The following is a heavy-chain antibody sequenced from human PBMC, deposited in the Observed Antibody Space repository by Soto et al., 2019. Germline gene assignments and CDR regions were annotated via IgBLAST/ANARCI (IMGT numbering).Heavy chain of an antibody. CDR3: ARVATSMSLYFYNYGVDV. D-gene: IGHD2-2*01. CDR2: IKQDGSEK. V-gene: IGHV3-7*03. CDR1: GFTFSDYW. J-gene: IGHJ6*02. Sequence: EVQLVESGGGLVQPGGSLRLSCAASGFTFSDYWMSWVRRAPGKGLEWVANIKQDGSEKYYVDSVKGRFTISRDNAENSVSVQMNSLRAEDTAVYFCARVATSMSLYFYNYGVDVWGQGTTVTVSS.